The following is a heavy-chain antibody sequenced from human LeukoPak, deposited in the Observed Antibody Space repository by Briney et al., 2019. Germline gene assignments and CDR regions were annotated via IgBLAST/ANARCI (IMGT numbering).Heavy chain of an antibody. CDR2: INPSSGAT. J-gene: IGHJ4*02. V-gene: IGHV1-2*02. Sequence: PWAPVKVSCKASGYTFTDYYMHWVRQAPGQGLEWMGWINPSSGATNYAQKFQGRVTMTSDTSISTAYLELSRLRSDDTAFYYCARGSKPGYTYGGGYWGQGTLVTVSS. D-gene: IGHD2-21*01. CDR3: ARGSKPGYTYGGGY. CDR1: GYTFTDYY.